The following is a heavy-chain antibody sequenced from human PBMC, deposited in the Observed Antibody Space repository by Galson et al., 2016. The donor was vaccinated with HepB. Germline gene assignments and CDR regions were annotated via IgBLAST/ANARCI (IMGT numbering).Heavy chain of an antibody. V-gene: IGHV4-34*01. CDR2: INHSGNT. Sequence: EILFPTCAVFGGTFNGYYWTWIRQPPGKGLEWIGEINHSGNTNYNPSLKSRVNLSVDMSKKQFTLELTSVTAADTAIYYCAGGTYYDSATRFDPWGQGTPVTVAS. CDR1: GGTFNGYY. J-gene: IGHJ5*02. CDR3: AGGTYYDSATRFDP. D-gene: IGHD3-3*01.